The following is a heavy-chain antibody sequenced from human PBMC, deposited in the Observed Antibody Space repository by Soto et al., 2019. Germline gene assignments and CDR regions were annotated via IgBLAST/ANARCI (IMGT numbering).Heavy chain of an antibody. J-gene: IGHJ4*02. CDR3: AKDSSGWKPSYYFDY. CDR1: GFTFSSYA. Sequence: GGSLRLSCAASGFTFSSYAMSWVRQAPGKGLEWVSAISGSGGSTYYADSVKGRFTISGDNSKNTLYLQMNSLRAEDTAVYYCAKDSSGWKPSYYFDYWGQGTLVTVSS. D-gene: IGHD6-19*01. V-gene: IGHV3-23*01. CDR2: ISGSGGST.